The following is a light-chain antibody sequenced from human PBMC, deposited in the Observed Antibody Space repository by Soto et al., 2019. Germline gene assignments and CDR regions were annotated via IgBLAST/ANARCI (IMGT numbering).Light chain of an antibody. CDR3: QQYTSSPPYT. CDR1: QSVTSGY. Sequence: EIVLTQSPGTLSLSPGERATLSCRANQSVTSGYLAWYQQRRGQPPRLLIYGASSRATGIPARFSGSGSGTDFTLTISRLEPEDFVVYFCQQYTSSPPYTFGQGTKLEIK. V-gene: IGKV3-20*01. CDR2: GAS. J-gene: IGKJ2*01.